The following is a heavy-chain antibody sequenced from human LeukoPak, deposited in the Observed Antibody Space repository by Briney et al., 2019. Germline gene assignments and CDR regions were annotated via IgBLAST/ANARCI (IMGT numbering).Heavy chain of an antibody. V-gene: IGHV3-53*01. J-gene: IGHJ4*02. CDR3: AREPTYSSSLDY. D-gene: IGHD6-6*01. CDR2: TYSSGTT. CDR1: GFTVSSNY. Sequence: GGSLRLSCAASGFTVSSNYMSWVRQAPGKGLEYISVTYSSGTTYYADSVRDRFTISSDNSRNTLYLQMNSLRPEDTAVYYCAREPTYSSSLDYWGQGTLVTVSS.